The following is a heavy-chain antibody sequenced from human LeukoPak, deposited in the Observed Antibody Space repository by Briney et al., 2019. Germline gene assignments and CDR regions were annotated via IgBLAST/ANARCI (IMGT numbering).Heavy chain of an antibody. CDR1: GYSISSGYY. CDR2: IYHSGST. J-gene: IGHJ5*02. D-gene: IGHD3-10*01. Sequence: SETLSLTCTVSGYSISSGYYWGWIRQPPGKGLEGIGSIYHSGSTYYNPSLKSRVTTSVDTSKNQFSLKLSSVTAADTAVYYCARVSDYYGSGSYPFDPWGQGTLVTVSS. CDR3: ARVSDYYGSGSYPFDP. V-gene: IGHV4-38-2*02.